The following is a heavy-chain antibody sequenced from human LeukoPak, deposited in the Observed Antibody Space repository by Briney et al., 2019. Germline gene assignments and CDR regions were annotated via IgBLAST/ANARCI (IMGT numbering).Heavy chain of an antibody. J-gene: IGHJ4*02. D-gene: IGHD3-22*01. Sequence: GGSLRLSCAASGFTFSDYWMTWVREAPGKGVEWVANIKQGGSEKDYVDSVKGRFTISRDNAKNSVYLQMDSLRVEDTAVYHCARKRGYRSRYYYWGQGTLVTVSS. CDR1: GFTFSDYW. CDR2: IKQGGSEK. V-gene: IGHV3-7*01. CDR3: ARKRGYRSRYYY.